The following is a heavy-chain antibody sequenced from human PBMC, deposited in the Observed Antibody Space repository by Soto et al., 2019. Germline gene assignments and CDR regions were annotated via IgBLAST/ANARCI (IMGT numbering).Heavy chain of an antibody. CDR2: IGSDGKT. D-gene: IGHD2-15*01. V-gene: IGHV3-13*01. Sequence: GSLRLSCSASGFTFSVYDMHLVLQPTGKGLDWVSAIGSDGKTYYTGSVKGRFTISRENAKNSLYLQMYSLRGGDTAVYYCARRYCSAGTCQGIGFDFWGRGTLVTVSS. J-gene: IGHJ4*02. CDR1: GFTFSVYD. CDR3: ARRYCSAGTCQGIGFDF.